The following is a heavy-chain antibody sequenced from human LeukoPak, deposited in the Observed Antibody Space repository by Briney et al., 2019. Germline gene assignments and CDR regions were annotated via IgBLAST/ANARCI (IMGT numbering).Heavy chain of an antibody. V-gene: IGHV4-39*01. D-gene: IGHD6-19*01. Sequence: PSETLSLTCTVSGGSISSSSYYWGWIRQPPGKGLEWIGSIYYSGSTYYDPSLKSRVTISVDTSKNQFSLKLSSVTAADTAVYYCASFPGYSSGWPYFDYWGQGTLVTVSS. J-gene: IGHJ4*02. CDR3: ASFPGYSSGWPYFDY. CDR2: IYYSGST. CDR1: GGSISSSSYY.